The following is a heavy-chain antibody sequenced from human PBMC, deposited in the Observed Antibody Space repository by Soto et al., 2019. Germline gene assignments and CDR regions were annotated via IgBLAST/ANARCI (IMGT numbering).Heavy chain of an antibody. Sequence: VQLVESGGGLIKPGGSLRLSCAASGFTFSNAWMSWVRQAPGKGLEWVGRIKSKTDGGTTDYAAPVKGRFTISRDDSKNTLYLQMNSLKTEDTAVYYCTTPYYYDSSGYPPGYWGQGTLVTVSS. V-gene: IGHV3-15*01. CDR1: GFTFSNAW. J-gene: IGHJ4*02. CDR2: IKSKTDGGTT. D-gene: IGHD3-22*01. CDR3: TTPYYYDSSGYPPGY.